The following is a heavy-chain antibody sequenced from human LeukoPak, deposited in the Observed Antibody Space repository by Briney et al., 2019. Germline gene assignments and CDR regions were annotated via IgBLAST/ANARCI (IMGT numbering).Heavy chain of an antibody. CDR1: GFTFNSYS. CDR3: ARDIHWAFDY. J-gene: IGHJ4*02. D-gene: IGHD7-27*01. V-gene: IGHV3-48*02. Sequence: PGGSLILSCGASGFTFNSYSMNWVRQAPGKGLEWVSYISSSTSRIYYADSVKGRFTISRDSARRSLFLQMNSLRDEDTAVYYCARDIHWAFDYWGQGTLVTVSS. CDR2: ISSSTSRI.